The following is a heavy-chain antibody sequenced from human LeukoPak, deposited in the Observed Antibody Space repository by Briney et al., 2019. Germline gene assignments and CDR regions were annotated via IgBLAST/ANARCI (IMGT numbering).Heavy chain of an antibody. J-gene: IGHJ4*02. CDR2: IQQDGREI. V-gene: IGHV3-7*01. D-gene: IGHD2-2*01. CDR1: EFTFSSFW. Sequence: GGSLRLSCAAAEFTFSSFWMTWVRQAPGKGLEWVANIQQDGREIHYVDSVKGRFTISRDNAKNSLYLQMNSLRAEDTAVYYCARDLSSTSSWATVPDYWGQGTLVTVSS. CDR3: ARDLSSTSSWATVPDY.